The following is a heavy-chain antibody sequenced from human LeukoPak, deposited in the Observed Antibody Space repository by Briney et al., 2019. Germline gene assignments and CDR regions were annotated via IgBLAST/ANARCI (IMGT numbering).Heavy chain of an antibody. J-gene: IGHJ3*02. Sequence: PSETLSLTCTVSGGSISSYYWSWIRQSPGKGLECIGYIHYSGSTNYNPSLKSRVTISVDTSKNQFSLKLSSVTAADTAVYYCARGGAAAGTIDAFDIWGQGTMVTVSS. CDR2: IHYSGST. V-gene: IGHV4-59*01. D-gene: IGHD6-13*01. CDR1: GGSISSYY. CDR3: ARGGAAAGTIDAFDI.